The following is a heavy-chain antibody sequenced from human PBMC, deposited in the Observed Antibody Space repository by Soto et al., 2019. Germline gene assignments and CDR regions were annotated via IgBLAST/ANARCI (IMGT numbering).Heavy chain of an antibody. V-gene: IGHV1-18*01. CDR1: GYTFTSYG. CDR2: ISAYNGNT. D-gene: IGHD2-2*01. Sequence: QVQLVQSGAEVKKPGASVKVSCKASGYTFTSYGISWVRQAPGQGLEWMGWISAYNGNTNYAQKLQGRVIMTTDTSTSTAYMELRSLRSDDTAVYYCARSIREVVPAAYYYCGMDVWGQGTTVTVSS. CDR3: ARSIREVVPAAYYYCGMDV. J-gene: IGHJ6*02.